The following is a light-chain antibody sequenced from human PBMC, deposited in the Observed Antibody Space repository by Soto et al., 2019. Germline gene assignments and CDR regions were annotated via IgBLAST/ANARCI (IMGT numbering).Light chain of an antibody. CDR2: LGS. CDR1: QSLLHNNGYNY. Sequence: DIVMTQSPLSLPVSPGEPASISCRSSQSLLHNNGYNYLDWYLQKPGQSPQLLIYLGSNRASGVPDRFSGSGSGTDFTLTISRLEPEDFAVYYCQQYGSSPYTFGQGTKLEIK. J-gene: IGKJ2*01. CDR3: QQYGSSPYT. V-gene: IGKV2-28*01.